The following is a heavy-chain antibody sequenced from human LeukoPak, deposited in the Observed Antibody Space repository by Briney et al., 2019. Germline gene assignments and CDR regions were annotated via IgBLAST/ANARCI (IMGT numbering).Heavy chain of an antibody. V-gene: IGHV1-24*01. J-gene: IGHJ4*02. CDR1: GTTLTEPS. CDR2: FGPEDSET. D-gene: IGHD5-24*01. Sequence: SSVTVSCKVSGTTLTEPSLHWVRQAPGKGLEWMGGFGPEDSETIYAHKFQGRVTVTEDTSTDTTYLELSSLRSEDTAVYYCAREATGRDGYNYGYFDYWGQGTLVTVSS. CDR3: AREATGRDGYNYGYFDY.